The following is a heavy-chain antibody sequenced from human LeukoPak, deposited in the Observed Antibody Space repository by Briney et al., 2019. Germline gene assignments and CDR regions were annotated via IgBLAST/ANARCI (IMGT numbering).Heavy chain of an antibody. D-gene: IGHD3-10*01. CDR3: ARGGIPVGSHNSLGY. V-gene: IGHV3-66*01. CDR2: IYSGGST. CDR1: GFTFSSNY. Sequence: GGSLRLSCAASGFTFSSNYMSWVRQAPGKGLEWVSVIYSGGSTYYSDSVKGRFTISRDNSKNTLYLQMNSLRAEDTAVYYCARGGIPVGSHNSLGYWGQGTLVTVSS. J-gene: IGHJ4*02.